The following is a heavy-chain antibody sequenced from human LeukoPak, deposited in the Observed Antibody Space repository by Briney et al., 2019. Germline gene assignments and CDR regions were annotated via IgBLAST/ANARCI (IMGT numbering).Heavy chain of an antibody. Sequence: SETLSLTCTVSGGPIRSYYWSWLRQPPGKGLEWIAYIYYSGSTDYNPSLKSRVTISVDTSKSQFSLKLSSVTAADTAVYYCARGLRDASGSHYSPFDLWGQGTLVTVSS. D-gene: IGHD3-10*01. CDR2: IYYSGST. CDR1: GGPIRSYY. J-gene: IGHJ4*02. CDR3: ARGLRDASGSHYSPFDL. V-gene: IGHV4-59*08.